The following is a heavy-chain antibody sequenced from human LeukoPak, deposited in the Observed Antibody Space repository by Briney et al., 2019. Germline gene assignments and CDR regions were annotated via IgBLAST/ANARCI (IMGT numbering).Heavy chain of an antibody. D-gene: IGHD3-10*01. CDR2: IFYSGST. J-gene: IGHJ2*01. Sequence: SETLSLTCTVSGGSISNYYWSWIRQPPGKGLEWIGYIFYSGSTNYNPSLKSRVTISVDTSKNQFSLKLSSVTAADTAVYYCARMGGGWDFDLWGRGTLVTVSS. CDR3: ARMGGGWDFDL. V-gene: IGHV4-59*08. CDR1: GGSISNYY.